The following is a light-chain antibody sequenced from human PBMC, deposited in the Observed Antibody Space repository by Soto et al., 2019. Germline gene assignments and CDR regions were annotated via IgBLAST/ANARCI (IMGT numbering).Light chain of an antibody. J-gene: IGKJ2*01. V-gene: IGKV3-20*01. CDR2: GAS. CDR1: QSVSSSY. Sequence: PWERATLSCRASQSVSSSYLAWYQQKPGQAPRLLIYGASSRATGIPDRFSGSGSGTDFTLTISRLEPEDFAVYYCQQYGSSPYTFGQGTKLEIK. CDR3: QQYGSSPYT.